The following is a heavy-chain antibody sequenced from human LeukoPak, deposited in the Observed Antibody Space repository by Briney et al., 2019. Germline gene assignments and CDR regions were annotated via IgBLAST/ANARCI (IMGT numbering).Heavy chain of an antibody. D-gene: IGHD5-18*01. Sequence: SETLSLTCTVSGGSISSSSYYWGWIRQPPGKGLEWIGYIYYSGSTNYNPSLKSRVTISVDTSKNQFSLKLSSVTAADTAVYYCARDASGYSYDPGDTPLRDLGYWGQGTLVTVSS. CDR3: ARDASGYSYDPGDTPLRDLGY. CDR1: GGSISSSSYY. J-gene: IGHJ4*02. CDR2: IYYSGST. V-gene: IGHV4-61*01.